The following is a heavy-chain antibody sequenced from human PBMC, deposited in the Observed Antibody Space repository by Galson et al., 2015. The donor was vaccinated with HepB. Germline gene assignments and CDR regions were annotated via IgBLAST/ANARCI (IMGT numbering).Heavy chain of an antibody. CDR3: ARGTSSNTRGAFDI. V-gene: IGHV3-48*02. CDR2: TSSSSNTI. CDR1: GFTFSSYS. J-gene: IGHJ3*02. D-gene: IGHD2-2*01. Sequence: PRLSCAASGFTFSSYSINWVRQAPGKGLEWVSYTSSSSNTIYYADSVKGRFTISRDNAKNSLYLQMNSLRDEDTAVYYCARGTSSNTRGAFDIWGQGTMVTVSS.